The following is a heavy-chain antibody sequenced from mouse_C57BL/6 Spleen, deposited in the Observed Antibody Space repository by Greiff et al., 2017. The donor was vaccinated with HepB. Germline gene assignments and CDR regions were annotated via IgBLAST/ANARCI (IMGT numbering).Heavy chain of an antibody. D-gene: IGHD2-4*01. CDR1: GYSITSGYY. CDR3: ARDGLYYDYDGYFDY. CDR2: ISYDGSN. J-gene: IGHJ2*01. Sequence: EVKLVESGPGLVKPSQSLSLTCSVTGYSITSGYYWNWIRQFPGNKLEWVGYISYDGSNNYNPSLKNRITITRDTSKNPFFMKLNSVTTEDTATYYCARDGLYYDYDGYFDYWGQGTTLTVSS. V-gene: IGHV3-6*01.